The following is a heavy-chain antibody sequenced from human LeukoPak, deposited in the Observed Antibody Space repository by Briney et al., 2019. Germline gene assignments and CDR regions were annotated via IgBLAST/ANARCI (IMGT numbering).Heavy chain of an antibody. CDR1: GFNFRNHA. J-gene: IGHJ5*02. V-gene: IGHV3-23*01. D-gene: IGHD4-23*01. Sequence: PGGSLRLSCAASGFNFRNHAMRWGRQASGKGLEWVSVISGSGGSTYYGDSVKGRFTISRDNSKNTLYLQMNSLRAEDTAVYFCAKAMTSVVTPGASWGQGTLVTVSS. CDR3: AKAMTSVVTPGAS. CDR2: ISGSGGST.